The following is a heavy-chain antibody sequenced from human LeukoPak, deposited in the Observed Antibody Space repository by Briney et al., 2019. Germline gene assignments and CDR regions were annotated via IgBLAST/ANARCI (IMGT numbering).Heavy chain of an antibody. V-gene: IGHV3-7*01. CDR2: IKQDGSEK. CDR3: ARDPTVFGSDY. Sequence: GGSLGLSCAASGLTFISYGMSWVRQAPGKGLEWVANIKQDGSEKYYVDSVKGRFTISRDNAKNSLYLQMNSLRAEDTAVYYCARDPTVFGSDYWGQGTLVTVSS. CDR1: GLTFISYG. D-gene: IGHD3-3*01. J-gene: IGHJ4*02.